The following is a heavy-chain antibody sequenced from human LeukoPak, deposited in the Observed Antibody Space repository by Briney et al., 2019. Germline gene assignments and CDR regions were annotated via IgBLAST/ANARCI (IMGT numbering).Heavy chain of an antibody. D-gene: IGHD5/OR15-5a*01. CDR3: AKDFVYDDVDF. Sequence: GGSPRLSCAASGITFSAYGMSWVRQAPGKGLEWVSTISGSGTSTYYADSVKGRFTISRDNSKNTLYLQMNSLRAEDTAVYYCAKDFVYDDVDFWGQGTLVTVSS. V-gene: IGHV3-23*01. CDR1: GITFSAYG. CDR2: ISGSGTST. J-gene: IGHJ4*02.